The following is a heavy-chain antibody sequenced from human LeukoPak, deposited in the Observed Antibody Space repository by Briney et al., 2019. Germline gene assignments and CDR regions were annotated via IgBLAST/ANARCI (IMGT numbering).Heavy chain of an antibody. V-gene: IGHV3-15*01. CDR2: IKSKTDGGTT. J-gene: IGHJ4*02. CDR3: TTVSSWTGYFDY. CDR1: GFTFSNAW. D-gene: IGHD6-13*01. Sequence: GSLRLSCAASGFTFSNAWMSWVRQAPGKGREWVGRIKSKTDGGTTDYAAPVKGRFTISRDDSKNTVYLQMNSLKTEDTAFYYCTTVSSWTGYFDYWGQGTLVTVSS.